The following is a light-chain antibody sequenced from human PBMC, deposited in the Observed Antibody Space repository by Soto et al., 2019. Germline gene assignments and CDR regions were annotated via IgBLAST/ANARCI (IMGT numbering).Light chain of an antibody. J-gene: IGKJ5*01. Sequence: DIQMTPSASTLSSSVGSRSTTTGVAIQSISRWLAWYQQKPGKDPKLLIYAASSLQSGVPSRFSGSGSGTDFTLTISSLQPEDFATYYCQQNYSTPITFGQGTRLEIK. CDR2: AAS. V-gene: IGKV1-39*01. CDR1: QSISRW. CDR3: QQNYSTPIT.